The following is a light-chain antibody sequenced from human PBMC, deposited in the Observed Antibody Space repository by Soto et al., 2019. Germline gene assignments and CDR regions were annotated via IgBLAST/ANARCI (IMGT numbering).Light chain of an antibody. CDR2: DVS. J-gene: IGLJ1*01. CDR1: SSDVGGHIH. V-gene: IGLV2-14*01. CDR3: SSYTSSSTLV. Sequence: QSVLTQPASVSGSPGQSITISCTGTSSDVGGHIHVSWYQQHPGKAPKLMIYDVSNRPSGVSNRFSASKSGSTASLTISGLQAEDDADYYCSSYTSSSTLVFGTGTKVTVL.